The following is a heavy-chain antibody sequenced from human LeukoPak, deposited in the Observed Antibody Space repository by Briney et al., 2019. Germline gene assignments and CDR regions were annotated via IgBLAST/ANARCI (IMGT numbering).Heavy chain of an antibody. D-gene: IGHD6-19*01. CDR2: MNPNSGNT. J-gene: IGHJ4*02. CDR3: ARGPSPFTKYSSGWYSDY. V-gene: IGHV1-8*03. Sequence: ASVKVPCKASGYTFTSYDINWVRQANGQGLEWMGWMNPNSGNTGYAQKFQGRVTITRNTSISTAYMELSSLRSEDTAVYYCARGPSPFTKYSSGWYSDYWGQGTLVTVSS. CDR1: GYTFTSYD.